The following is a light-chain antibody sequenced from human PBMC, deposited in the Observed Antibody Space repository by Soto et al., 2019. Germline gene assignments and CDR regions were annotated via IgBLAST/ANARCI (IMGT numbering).Light chain of an antibody. Sequence: VMKQSPSTLSLYPGERVTLSCRASQSVGCDVAWYQQKPGQAPRLLIFGASTRATAVPARFSGSGSATEFTFTISSLQSEDFAVYYCQQYNHWPLTFGGGTKVDIK. J-gene: IGKJ4*01. CDR3: QQYNHWPLT. CDR1: QSVGCD. CDR2: GAS. V-gene: IGKV3-15*01.